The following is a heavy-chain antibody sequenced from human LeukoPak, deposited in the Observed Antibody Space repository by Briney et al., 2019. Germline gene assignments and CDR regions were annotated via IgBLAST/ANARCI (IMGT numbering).Heavy chain of an antibody. CDR1: EFTFGDYD. J-gene: IGHJ4*02. V-gene: IGHV3-23*01. Sequence: GGSLTLSCAASEFTFGDYDMSWVRQTLGKGLEWVSSISGDGLGTWYADSVRGRFTISRDNSKNTLYLQMNSLRAEDTAVYYCAREIVGGDLGYWGQGTLVTVSS. CDR2: ISGDGLGT. D-gene: IGHD2-21*01. CDR3: AREIVGGDLGY.